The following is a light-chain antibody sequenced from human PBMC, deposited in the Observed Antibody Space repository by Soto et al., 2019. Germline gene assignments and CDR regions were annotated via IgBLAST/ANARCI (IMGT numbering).Light chain of an antibody. V-gene: IGKV1-27*01. CDR3: RKYDSAPFT. CDR1: QGITRC. Sequence: DVHMTQSPSSLSASVGDRVTITCRASQGITRCLAWYQQKPGKAPKLLIYDASTFQSGVPSRFSGSGSGTDFTLTISSLQQEDVAISYCRKYDSAPFTFGGGTKVEIK. J-gene: IGKJ4*01. CDR2: DAS.